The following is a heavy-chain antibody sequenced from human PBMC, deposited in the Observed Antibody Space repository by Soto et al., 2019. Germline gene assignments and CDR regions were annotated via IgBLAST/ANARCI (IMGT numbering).Heavy chain of an antibody. Sequence: PSETLSLTCTVSSGSISDNSYFWAWIRQPPGKGLDWIGNIYYSGNTYYNPSLKSRVTISVDTSKNQFSLKLSSVTAADTAVYFCARVLRDYPFYYYYMDVWGKGTTVTVSS. CDR3: ARVLRDYPFYYYYMDV. CDR1: SGSISDNSYF. CDR2: IYYSGNT. V-gene: IGHV4-39*01. J-gene: IGHJ6*03. D-gene: IGHD4-17*01.